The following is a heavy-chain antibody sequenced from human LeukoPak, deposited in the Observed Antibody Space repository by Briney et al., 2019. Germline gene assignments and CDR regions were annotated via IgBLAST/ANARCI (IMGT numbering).Heavy chain of an antibody. CDR2: IYYSGST. V-gene: IGHV4-61*08. CDR3: ARERLRYSSDAFDI. Sequence: PSETLSLTCTVSGVSISSGGYYWSWIRQHPGKGLEWIGYIYYSGSTNYNPSLKSRVTISVDTSKIQFSLRLSSVTAADTAVYYCARERLRYSSDAFDIWGQGTMVTVSS. D-gene: IGHD2-15*01. CDR1: GVSISSGGYY. J-gene: IGHJ3*02.